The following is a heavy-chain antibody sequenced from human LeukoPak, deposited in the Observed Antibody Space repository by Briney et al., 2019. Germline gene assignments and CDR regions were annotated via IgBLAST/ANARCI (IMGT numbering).Heavy chain of an antibody. J-gene: IGHJ4*02. CDR3: AHKEYYALGSLGDSFDY. V-gene: IGHV2-5*02. D-gene: IGHD3-10*01. Sequence: ESGPTLVNPTQTLTLTCTFSGFSLSTSGVGVGWIRQPPGKALEWLAVIYWDDDKRHSPSLKSRLTITKDTSKNQVVLTMPNMDPVDTATYYCAHKEYYALGSLGDSFDYWGREPWSPSPQ. CDR2: IYWDDDK. CDR1: GFSLSTSGVG.